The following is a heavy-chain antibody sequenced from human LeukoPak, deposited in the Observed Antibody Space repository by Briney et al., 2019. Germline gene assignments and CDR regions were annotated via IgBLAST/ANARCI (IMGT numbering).Heavy chain of an antibody. V-gene: IGHV3-33*01. D-gene: IGHD6-13*01. CDR2: IWYDGSNK. CDR1: GFTFSSYG. CDR3: AREKEWYSSSREAFDV. Sequence: GRSLRLSCAASGFTFSSYGMHWVRQAPGKGLEWVAVIWYDGSNKYYADSVKGRFTISRDNSKNTLYLQMNSLRAEDTAVYYCAREKEWYSSSREAFDVWGQGTMVTVSS. J-gene: IGHJ3*01.